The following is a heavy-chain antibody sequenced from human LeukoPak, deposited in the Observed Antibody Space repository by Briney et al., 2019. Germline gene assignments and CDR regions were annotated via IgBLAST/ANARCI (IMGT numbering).Heavy chain of an antibody. D-gene: IGHD5-24*01. J-gene: IGHJ6*03. CDR2: ISSSSSYI. CDR3: ARSSRDGYNLFDYMDV. CDR1: GFTFSSYS. Sequence: GETLRLSCAGSGFTFSSYSMNWVRQAPGKGLEWVSAISSSSSYIYYADSMKGRFTVSRDNAKNSLYLHVNSAGAADTAVYYCARSSRDGYNLFDYMDVWGKGATVTVSS. V-gene: IGHV3-21*01.